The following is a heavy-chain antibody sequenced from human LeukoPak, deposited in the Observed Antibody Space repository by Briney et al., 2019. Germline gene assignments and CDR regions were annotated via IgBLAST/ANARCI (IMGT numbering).Heavy chain of an antibody. CDR3: ARDPIRYYSSGWSFDY. J-gene: IGHJ4*02. D-gene: IGHD6-19*01. CDR1: GFTFSSYG. CDR2: ISCDGSNK. Sequence: GRSLRLSCAASGFTFSSYGMHWVRQAPGKGLEWVAVISCDGSNKYYADSVKGRFTISRDNSKNTLYLQMNSLRAEDTAVYYCARDPIRYYSSGWSFDYWGQGTLVTVSS. V-gene: IGHV3-30*03.